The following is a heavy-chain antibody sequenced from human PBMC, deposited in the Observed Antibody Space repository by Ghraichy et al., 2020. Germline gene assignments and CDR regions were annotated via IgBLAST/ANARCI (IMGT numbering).Heavy chain of an antibody. CDR3: ASRGVPYSSSWYYFDY. CDR1: GFTFSSYA. Sequence: GGSLRLSCAASGFTFSSYAMSWVRQAPGKGLEWVSAISGSGGSTYYADSVKGRFTISRDNSKNTLYLQMNSLRAEDTAVYYCASRGVPYSSSWYYFDYWGQGTLVTVSS. CDR2: ISGSGGST. J-gene: IGHJ4*02. V-gene: IGHV3-23*01. D-gene: IGHD6-13*01.